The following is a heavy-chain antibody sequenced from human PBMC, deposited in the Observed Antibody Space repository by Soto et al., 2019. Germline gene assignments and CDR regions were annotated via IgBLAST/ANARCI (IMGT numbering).Heavy chain of an antibody. D-gene: IGHD6-13*01. Sequence: QVQLVESGGGVVQPGRSLRLSCAASGFTFSSYGMHWVRQAPGKGLEWVAVIWYDGSNKYYADSVKGRFTISRDNSKNTLYLQMNSLRAEDTAVYYSARPMNGIAGFFAYWGQGTLVTVSS. J-gene: IGHJ4*02. V-gene: IGHV3-33*01. CDR3: ARPMNGIAGFFAY. CDR1: GFTFSSYG. CDR2: IWYDGSNK.